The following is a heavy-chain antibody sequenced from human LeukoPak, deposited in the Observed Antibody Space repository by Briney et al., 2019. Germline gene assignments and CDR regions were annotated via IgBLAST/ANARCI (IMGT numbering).Heavy chain of an antibody. D-gene: IGHD2-2*01. CDR1: GFSFSTYS. CDR2: ISGSSHSI. Sequence: PGGSLRLSCAASGFSFSTYSMNWVREGPGKGVEWVSEISGSSHSIYYAYAVKGRFTITRDKANNALYLQMNSLRDEDTALYYCARGPAAAIDYWGQRTLVTVST. J-gene: IGHJ4*02. CDR3: ARGPAAAIDY. V-gene: IGHV3-48*02.